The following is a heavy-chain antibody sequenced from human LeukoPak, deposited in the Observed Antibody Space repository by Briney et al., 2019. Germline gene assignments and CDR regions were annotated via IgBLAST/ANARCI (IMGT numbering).Heavy chain of an antibody. CDR1: GFTFSSYS. CDR2: ISSSSYI. CDR3: AREFRDSSGYSLTSGYGMDV. Sequence: GGSLRLSCAASGFTFSSYSMNWVRQAPGKGLEWVSSISSSSYIYYADSVKGRFTISRDNAKNSLYLQMNSLRAEDTAVYYCAREFRDSSGYSLTSGYGMDVWGQGTTVTVSS. D-gene: IGHD3-22*01. V-gene: IGHV3-21*01. J-gene: IGHJ6*02.